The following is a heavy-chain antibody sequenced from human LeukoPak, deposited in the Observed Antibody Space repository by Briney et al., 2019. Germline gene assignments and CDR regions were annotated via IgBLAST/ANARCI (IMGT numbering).Heavy chain of an antibody. J-gene: IGHJ3*02. CDR3: AKAVTLVRTDAFHI. CDR1: GFTFSTYG. Sequence: GGSLRLSCAASGFTFSTYGMHWVRQAPGKGLEWVAVIWYDGSNKYYADSVKGRFTISRDNSKNTLYLQMNSLRAEDTAVYYCAKAVTLVRTDAFHIWGQGTMVTVSS. CDR2: IWYDGSNK. D-gene: IGHD3-10*01. V-gene: IGHV3-33*06.